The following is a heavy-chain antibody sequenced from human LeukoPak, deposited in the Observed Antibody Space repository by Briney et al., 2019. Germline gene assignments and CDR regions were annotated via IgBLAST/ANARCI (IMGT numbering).Heavy chain of an antibody. V-gene: IGHV3-43*02. CDR1: GFTFHDYA. Sequence: GGSLRLSCAASGFTFHDYAMRWVRQVPGKGLEWVSLISGHGDSTYYADSVKGRFTISRDNSKDSLYLQMNSLKTEDTAFYYCAKDGYGNYDYWGQGTLVTVSS. CDR3: AKDGYGNYDY. J-gene: IGHJ4*02. CDR2: ISGHGDST. D-gene: IGHD4-11*01.